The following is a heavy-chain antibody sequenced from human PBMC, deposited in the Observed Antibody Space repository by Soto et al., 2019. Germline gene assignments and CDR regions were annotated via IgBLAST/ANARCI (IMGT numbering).Heavy chain of an antibody. J-gene: IGHJ4*02. V-gene: IGHV1-69*06. CDR3: ARRDSGGCYRFFDS. CDR2: TGSGTGPG. D-gene: IGHD2-21*01. Sequence: QVQLVQSGTEVKKPGSSVKVSCKASGGSLSTNPISWVRQAPGQGLEWMGGTGSGTGPGNHAQKFQGRITVTADKSASTVYMELSNLSPEDTAVYYCARRDSGGCYRFFDSWGQGTLVTVSS. CDR1: GGSLSTNP.